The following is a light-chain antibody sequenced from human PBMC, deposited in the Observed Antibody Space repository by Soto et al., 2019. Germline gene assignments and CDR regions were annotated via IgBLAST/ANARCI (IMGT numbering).Light chain of an antibody. CDR3: LQDYNYPWT. J-gene: IGKJ1*01. CDR1: QGIRSD. V-gene: IGKV1-6*01. CDR2: GAS. Sequence: IQMTQSPSSLSASVGDRVTLTCRASQGIRSDLAWYQQKPGQAPRLLIHGASNRATGIPDRFSGRGSGTDFTLTISRLEPEDFATYYCLQDYNYPWTFGQGTKVDIK.